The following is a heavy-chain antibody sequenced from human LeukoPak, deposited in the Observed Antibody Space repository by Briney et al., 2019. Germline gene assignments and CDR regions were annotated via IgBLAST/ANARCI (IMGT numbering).Heavy chain of an antibody. D-gene: IGHD2-2*01. CDR1: GFTFSNYA. J-gene: IGHJ4*02. Sequence: GGSLRLSCAAPGFTFSNYAMSWVRQAPGEGLEWVSAISGSGGSTYYADSVKGRFTVSRDNSKNTLYLQMNSLRAEDTAVYYCAKGVCSSTSCSIDYWGQGTLVTVSS. V-gene: IGHV3-23*01. CDR2: ISGSGGST. CDR3: AKGVCSSTSCSIDY.